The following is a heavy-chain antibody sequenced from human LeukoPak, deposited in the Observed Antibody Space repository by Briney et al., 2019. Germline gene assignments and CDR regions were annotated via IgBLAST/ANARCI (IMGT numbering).Heavy chain of an antibody. D-gene: IGHD3-10*01. CDR1: GYTFTSYG. CDR2: ISAYNGNT. V-gene: IGHV1-18*01. CDR3: AREGDGRVLLWFGELLRSDYYYYGMDV. J-gene: IGHJ6*02. Sequence: ASVKVSCKASGYTFTSYGISWVRQAPGQGLEWMGWISAYNGNTNYGQKLQGRVTMTTDTSTSTAYMELRSLRSDDTAVYYCAREGDGRVLLWFGELLRSDYYYYGMDVWGQGTTVTVSS.